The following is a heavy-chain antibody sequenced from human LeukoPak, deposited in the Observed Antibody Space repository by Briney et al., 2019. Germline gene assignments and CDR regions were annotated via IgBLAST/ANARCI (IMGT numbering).Heavy chain of an antibody. V-gene: IGHV3-7*01. CDR3: ARVGTTVKKEDSFDY. Sequence: GGSLRLSCAASGFTFSSYWMSWVRQAPGKGLEWVANIKQDGSEKYYVDSVKGRFTISRDNAKNSLYLQMNSLRAEDTAVYYCARVGTTVKKEDSFDYWGQGTLVTVSS. CDR2: IKQDGSEK. J-gene: IGHJ4*02. D-gene: IGHD4-17*01. CDR1: GFTFSSYW.